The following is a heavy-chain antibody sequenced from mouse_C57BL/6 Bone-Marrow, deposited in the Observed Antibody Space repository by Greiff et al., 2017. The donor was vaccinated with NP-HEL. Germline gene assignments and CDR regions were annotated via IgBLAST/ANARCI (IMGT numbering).Heavy chain of an antibody. V-gene: IGHV5-15*01. CDR2: ISNLAYSI. J-gene: IGHJ4*01. D-gene: IGHD2-4*01. Sequence: EVKLVESGGGLVQPGGSLKLSCAASGFTFSDYGMAWVRQAPRKGPEWVAFISNLAYSIYYADTVTGRFTISRENAKNTLYLEMSSLRSEDTDRYYCARGDDYDGGNYAMDYWGQGTSVTVSS. CDR3: ARGDDYDGGNYAMDY. CDR1: GFTFSDYG.